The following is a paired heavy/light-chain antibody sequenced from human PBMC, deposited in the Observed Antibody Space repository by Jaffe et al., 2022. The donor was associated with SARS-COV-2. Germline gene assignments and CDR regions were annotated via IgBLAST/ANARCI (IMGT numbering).Heavy chain of an antibody. CDR1: GASISDYY. J-gene: IGHJ3*01. Sequence: QVQLKESGPGLVKSSETLSLTCTVSGASISDYYWTWIRQPPGKGLEWIGYIYFKGNTEYNSSLKSRVTISTDTSKNQFSLRLASVTAADTAVYYCARGPTTVTDNTLDVWGQGTLATVSS. D-gene: IGHD4-17*01. CDR2: IYFKGNT. CDR3: ARGPTTVTDNTLDV. V-gene: IGHV4-59*01.
Light chain of an antibody. CDR3: QQSYNVPYT. Sequence: DIQMTQSPSSLFASLGDRVTITCRASQSISRFLHWYHQRPGKAPRLLIHGASTLQSGVPSRFSGSGSGTDFTLTISSLQPEDFAIYYCQQSYNVPYTFGQGTKLEIK. CDR2: GAS. CDR1: QSISRF. J-gene: IGKJ2*01. V-gene: IGKV1-39*01.